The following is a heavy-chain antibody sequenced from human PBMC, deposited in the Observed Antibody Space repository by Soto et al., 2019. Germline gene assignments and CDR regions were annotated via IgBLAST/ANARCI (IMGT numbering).Heavy chain of an antibody. Sequence: PGGSLRLSCAASGFTFSSYGMHWVRQAPGKGLEWVAVIWYDGSNKYYADSVKGRFTISRDNSKNTLYLQMNSLRAEDTAVYYCARDFYAQSGEMATSPFDYWGQGTLVTVSS. CDR3: ARDFYAQSGEMATSPFDY. J-gene: IGHJ4*02. D-gene: IGHD3-16*01. CDR2: IWYDGSNK. V-gene: IGHV3-33*01. CDR1: GFTFSSYG.